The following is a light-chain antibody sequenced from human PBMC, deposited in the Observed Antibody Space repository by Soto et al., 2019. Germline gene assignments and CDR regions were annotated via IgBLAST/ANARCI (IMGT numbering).Light chain of an antibody. CDR3: QQRYSPKVT. CDR1: QSISSY. V-gene: IGKV1-39*01. CDR2: AAS. Sequence: DIQMTQSPSSLSASVGDRVTITCRASQSISSYLNWYQQKPGKAPKLLIYAASSLQSGVPSRFSGSGYGTDFTLTISSLQPEDFATYYCQQRYSPKVTFGQGTRLEIK. J-gene: IGKJ5*01.